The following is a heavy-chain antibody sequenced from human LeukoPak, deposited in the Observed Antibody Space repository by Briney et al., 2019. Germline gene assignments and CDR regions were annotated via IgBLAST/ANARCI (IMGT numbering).Heavy chain of an antibody. D-gene: IGHD3-10*01. CDR1: GGSISSYY. Sequence: PSETLSLTCTVSGGSISSYYWSWIRQPPGKGLEWIGYIYYSGSTNYNPSLKSRVTISVDTSKNQFSLKLSSVTAADTAVYYCARAHLSYGSGSYQLDYWGQGTLVTVSS. CDR3: ARAHLSYGSGSYQLDY. V-gene: IGHV4-59*08. CDR2: IYYSGST. J-gene: IGHJ4*02.